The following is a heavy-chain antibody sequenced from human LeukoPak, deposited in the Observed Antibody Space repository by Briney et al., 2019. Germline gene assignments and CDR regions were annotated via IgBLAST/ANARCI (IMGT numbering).Heavy chain of an antibody. Sequence: GGSLRLSCATSGFTFRNYWVTWVRQAPGKGLELVASTNQDGSEKYHVDSVKGRFTISRDNDKNSLYLQMNSLRAEDTAVYYCAGDRGFSAFDIWGQGAVVTVSS. CDR3: AGDRGFSAFDI. J-gene: IGHJ3*02. D-gene: IGHD3-10*01. CDR1: GFTFRNYW. V-gene: IGHV3-7*01. CDR2: TNQDGSEK.